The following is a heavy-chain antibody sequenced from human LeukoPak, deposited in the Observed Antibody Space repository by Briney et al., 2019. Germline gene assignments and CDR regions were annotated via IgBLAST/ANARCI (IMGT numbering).Heavy chain of an antibody. CDR2: IYHSGST. J-gene: IGHJ4*02. CDR3: ARDPTTLYYFDY. Sequence: PSETLSLTCTVSGYSISSGYYWGWIRQPPGKGLEWIGSIYHSGSTYYNPSLKSRVTMSVDTSKNQFSLKLSSVTAADTAVYYCARDPTTLYYFDYWGQGTLVTVSS. D-gene: IGHD2-15*01. CDR1: GYSISSGYY. V-gene: IGHV4-38-2*02.